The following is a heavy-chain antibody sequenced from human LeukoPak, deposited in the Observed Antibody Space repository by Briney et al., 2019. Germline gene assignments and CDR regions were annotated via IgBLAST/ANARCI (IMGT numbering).Heavy chain of an antibody. V-gene: IGHV4-61*02. J-gene: IGHJ3*02. CDR3: ARDFMTDAFDI. Sequence: MPSETLSLTCTVSGGSISSGTYYWTWIRQPAGKGLEWIGRMHSSGSTNYNPSLKSRVTISIDTSKNQFSLDLSSVTAADTAVYYCARDFMTDAFDIWGQGTMVTVSS. D-gene: IGHD3-16*01. CDR1: GGSISSGTYY. CDR2: MHSSGST.